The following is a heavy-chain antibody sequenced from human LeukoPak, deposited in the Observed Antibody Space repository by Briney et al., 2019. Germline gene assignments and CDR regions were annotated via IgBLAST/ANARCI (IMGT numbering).Heavy chain of an antibody. V-gene: IGHV3-7*05. D-gene: IGHD6-13*01. CDR1: GFTFSNYW. CDR2: IKEDGSEK. Sequence: GGSLRLSCASSGFTFSNYWMSWVRQAPGKGLERVANIKEDGSEKDYVDSVKGRFTISRDNAKNSLYLQMNSLRAEDTAIYYCARDWGAAGPWDYWGQGTLVTVSS. CDR3: ARDWGAAGPWDY. J-gene: IGHJ4*02.